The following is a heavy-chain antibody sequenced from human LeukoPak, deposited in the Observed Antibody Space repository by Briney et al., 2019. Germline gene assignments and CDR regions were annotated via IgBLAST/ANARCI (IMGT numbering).Heavy chain of an antibody. CDR3: ARDNSVRHEAWWFNP. V-gene: IGHV1-46*01. CDR2: ISPSGGST. J-gene: IGHJ5*02. Sequence: ASVKVSCKAFGYTFTGYWMHWVRQAPGQGPEWMGVISPSGGSTTYAQKFQGRVTLTRDMSTSTDYLELSSLRSEDTAVYYCARDNSVRHEAWWFNPWHQATLVTVSS. CDR1: GYTFTGYW. D-gene: IGHD3-10*01.